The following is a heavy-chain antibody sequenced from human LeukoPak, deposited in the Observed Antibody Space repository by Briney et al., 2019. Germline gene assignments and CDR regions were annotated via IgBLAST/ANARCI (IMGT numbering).Heavy chain of an antibody. Sequence: GGSLRLSCAASGFTFSSYEMNWVRQALGKGLEWVSYISSSGSTIYYADSVKGRFTISRDNAKNSLYLQMNSLRAEDTAVYYCARRIAVANDYWGQGTLVTVSS. CDR3: ARRIAVANDY. V-gene: IGHV3-48*03. D-gene: IGHD6-19*01. CDR1: GFTFSSYE. CDR2: ISSSGSTI. J-gene: IGHJ4*02.